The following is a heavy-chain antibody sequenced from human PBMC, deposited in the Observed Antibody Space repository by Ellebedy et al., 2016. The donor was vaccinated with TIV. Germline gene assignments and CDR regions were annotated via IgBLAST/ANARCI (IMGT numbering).Heavy chain of an antibody. CDR3: AGSRTGSDAFDI. Sequence: SETLSLXXTVSGGSISSSFYWGWIRHPPGGELEWIATIYYRGNSHHTPSLKSRVTTSVDTSKDQFSLKLTSVTAADTAVYYCAGSRTGSDAFDIWGQGTMVIVSS. CDR1: GGSISSSFY. CDR2: IYYRGNS. J-gene: IGHJ3*02. V-gene: IGHV4-39*01. D-gene: IGHD3-10*01.